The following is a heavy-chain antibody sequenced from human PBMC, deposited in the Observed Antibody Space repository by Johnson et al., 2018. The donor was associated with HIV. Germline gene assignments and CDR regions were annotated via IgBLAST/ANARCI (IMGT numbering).Heavy chain of an antibody. V-gene: IGHV3-64*01. CDR3: ARVSWGDAFDI. J-gene: IGHJ3*02. D-gene: IGHD7-27*01. Sequence: VQLVESGGGVVQPGRSLRLSCAASGFTFSSYAMNWVRQAPGKGLEYVSGISSNGDSTYYASSVKGRFTISRDNSKDTLHLQMGGLRGEDMAVYYCARVSWGDAFDIWGQGTMVTVSS. CDR2: ISSNGDST. CDR1: GFTFSSYA.